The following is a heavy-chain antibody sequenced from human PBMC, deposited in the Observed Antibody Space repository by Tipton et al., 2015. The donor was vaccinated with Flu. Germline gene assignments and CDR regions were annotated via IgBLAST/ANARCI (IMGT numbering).Heavy chain of an antibody. V-gene: IGHV1-8*02. CDR3: ARGFVSGYDFVYYYYYMDV. Sequence: LVQSGAEVKKPGASVKVSCKASGYTFTSYGINWVRQATGQGLEWMGWMNPNSGNTGYAQKFQGRVTMTRNTSISTAYMELSSLRSEDTAVYYCARGFVSGYDFVYYYYYMDVWGKGTTVTVSS. CDR1: GYTFTSYG. CDR2: MNPNSGNT. D-gene: IGHD5-12*01. J-gene: IGHJ6*03.